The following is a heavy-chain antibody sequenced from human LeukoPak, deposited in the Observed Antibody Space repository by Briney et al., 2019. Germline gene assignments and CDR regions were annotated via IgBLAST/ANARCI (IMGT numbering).Heavy chain of an antibody. CDR3: ARHRGYSYGSFGY. CDR1: GGSISSYY. J-gene: IGHJ4*02. CDR2: IYYSGST. Sequence: SETLSLTCTVSGGSISSYYWSWIRQPPGKGLEWIGYIYYSGSTNYNPSLKSRVTISVDTSKNQFSLKLSSVTAADTAVYYCARHRGYSYGSFGYWGQGTLVTVSS. V-gene: IGHV4-59*08. D-gene: IGHD5-18*01.